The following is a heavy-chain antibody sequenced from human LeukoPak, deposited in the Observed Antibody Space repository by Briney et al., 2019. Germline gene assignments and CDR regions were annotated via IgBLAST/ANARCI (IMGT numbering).Heavy chain of an antibody. V-gene: IGHV4-61*02. CDR3: ATTPTIAAGGYYYYYYMDV. Sequence: SQTLSLTCTVSGGSISSGSYYWSWIRQPAGKGLEWIGRIYTSGSTNYNPSLKSRVTISVDTSKNQFSLKLSSVTAADTAVYYCATTPTIAAGGYYYYYYMDVWGKGTTVTVSS. CDR1: GGSISSGSYY. J-gene: IGHJ6*03. D-gene: IGHD6-25*01. CDR2: IYTSGST.